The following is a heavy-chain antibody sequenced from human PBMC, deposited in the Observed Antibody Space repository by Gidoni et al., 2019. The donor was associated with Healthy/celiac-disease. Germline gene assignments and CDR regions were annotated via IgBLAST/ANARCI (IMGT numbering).Heavy chain of an antibody. D-gene: IGHD3-10*01. Sequence: QVQLVESGGGVVQPGRSLRLSCAASGFTFSSYAMHWVRQAPGKGLEWVAVISYDGSNKYYADAVKGRFTISRDNSKNTLYPQMNSLRAEDTAVYYCARVGRPAGDYWGQGTLVTVSS. V-gene: IGHV3-30*04. CDR1: GFTFSSYA. J-gene: IGHJ4*02. CDR2: ISYDGSNK. CDR3: ARVGRPAGDY.